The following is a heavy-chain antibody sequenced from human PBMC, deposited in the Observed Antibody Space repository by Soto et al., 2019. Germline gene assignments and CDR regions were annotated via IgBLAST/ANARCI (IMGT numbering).Heavy chain of an antibody. CDR2: TSYDGNNE. CDR3: AKDKGVFNWAASYFDY. Sequence: GGSLRLFCAASGFTFSNYAMHWVRQAPGKGLEWVALTSYDGNNEYYTDSVKGRFTFSRDNSKNTLFLQMNSPRPEDTAVYYCAKDKGVFNWAASYFDYGGQGALDTSP. D-gene: IGHD1-1*01. J-gene: IGHJ4*02. CDR1: GFTFSNYA. V-gene: IGHV3-30*18.